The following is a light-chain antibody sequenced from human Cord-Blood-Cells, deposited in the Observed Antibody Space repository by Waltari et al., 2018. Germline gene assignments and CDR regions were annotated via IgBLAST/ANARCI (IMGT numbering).Light chain of an antibody. CDR3: CSYAGSSTWV. J-gene: IGLJ3*02. CDR2: EGS. Sequence: QSALTQPAPVSGSPGQSITISCTGTSSDVGSYNLVSWYQQHPGKAPKLMIYEGSKRPSGVSNRFSGSKSGNTASLTISGLQAKDEADYYCCSYAGSSTWVFGGGTKLTVL. V-gene: IGLV2-23*01. CDR1: SSDVGSYNL.